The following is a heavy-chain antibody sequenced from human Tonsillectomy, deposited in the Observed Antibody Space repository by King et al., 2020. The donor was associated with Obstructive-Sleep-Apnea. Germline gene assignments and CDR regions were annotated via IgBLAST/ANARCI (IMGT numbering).Heavy chain of an antibody. CDR3: ATVAVSTATYYFDY. V-gene: IGHV1-2*02. D-gene: IGHD4-17*01. CDR1: GYTFTGYY. CDR2: INPNSGGT. J-gene: IGHJ4*02. Sequence: QLVQSGAEVKKPGASVKVSCKASGYTFTGYYIHWVRQSPGQGLEWMGWINPNSGGTNYVQKFQGRVPMTRDTPFSTAYMELSRLISDDTAVYYCATVAVSTATYYFDYWGQGTLVTVSS.